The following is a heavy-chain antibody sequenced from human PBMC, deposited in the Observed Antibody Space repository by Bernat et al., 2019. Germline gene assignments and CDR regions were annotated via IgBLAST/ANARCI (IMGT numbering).Heavy chain of an antibody. J-gene: IGHJ4*02. CDR1: GFSFSTYS. V-gene: IGHV3-21*01. D-gene: IGHD2-8*01. Sequence: QLVESGGGLVKPGESLRLSCAASGFSFSTYSMNWVRQAPGKGLEWVSSISNAGGTIYYADSVRGRCTISRDNDENSLFLQMNSLRAEDTAVYYCAARHCSNGVCQFDDWGQGTLVTVSS. CDR3: AARHCSNGVCQFDD. CDR2: ISNAGGTI.